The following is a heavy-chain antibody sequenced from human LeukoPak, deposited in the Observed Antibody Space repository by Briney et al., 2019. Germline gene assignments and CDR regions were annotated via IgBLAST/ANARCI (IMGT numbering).Heavy chain of an antibody. Sequence: SETLSLTCTVSGGSISSYYWSWIRQPPGKGLEWIGYTYYSGSTNYNPSLKSRVTISVDTSKNQFSLKLSSVTAADTAVYYCARERIATVPNAYNYFDYWGQGTLVTVSS. D-gene: IGHD5-24*01. CDR1: GGSISSYY. CDR2: TYYSGST. V-gene: IGHV4-59*01. J-gene: IGHJ4*02. CDR3: ARERIATVPNAYNYFDY.